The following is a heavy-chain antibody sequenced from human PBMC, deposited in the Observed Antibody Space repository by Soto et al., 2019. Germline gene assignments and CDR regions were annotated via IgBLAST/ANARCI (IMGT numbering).Heavy chain of an antibody. D-gene: IGHD1-26*01. CDR1: GFSFSSDA. V-gene: IGHV3-23*01. J-gene: IGHJ4*02. Sequence: EVQLLDSGGGLVQPGGSLRLSCAASGFSFSSDAMSWVRQAPGKGLEWVSTIDGSGSGTYYADSVKGRFTISRDNSKNTLCLQMNSLGAEDTAIYFCAKARYISNRGYCDYWGQGTRVPVSS. CDR2: IDGSGSGT. CDR3: AKARYISNRGYCDY.